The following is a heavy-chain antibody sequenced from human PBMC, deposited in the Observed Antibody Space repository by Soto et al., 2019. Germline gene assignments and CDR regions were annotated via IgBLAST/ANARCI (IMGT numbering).Heavy chain of an antibody. J-gene: IGHJ5*02. Sequence: RASVKVSCKASGYTFTGYYMHWVRQAPGQGLERMGWINPNSGGANYAQKFQGRVTMTRDTSISTAYMELSSLRSEDTAVYYCASSAPGLHLGELSPDNWFDPWGQGTLVTVSS. CDR1: GYTFTGYY. CDR3: ASSAPGLHLGELSPDNWFDP. V-gene: IGHV1-2*02. CDR2: INPNSGGA. D-gene: IGHD3-16*02.